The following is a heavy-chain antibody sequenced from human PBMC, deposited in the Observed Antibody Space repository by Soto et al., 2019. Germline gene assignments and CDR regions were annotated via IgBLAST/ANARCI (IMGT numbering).Heavy chain of an antibody. CDR3: AREDGIVGTTSAFDY. J-gene: IGHJ4*02. D-gene: IGHD1-26*01. V-gene: IGHV3-21*01. Sequence: GGSLRLSCAASGFTFSSYSMNWVRQAPGKGLEWVSSINGRSNYIYYADSVKGRFTISRDNAKNSLYLQMNSLRVEDTALYYCAREDGIVGTTSAFDYWGQGTLVTVSS. CDR1: GFTFSSYS. CDR2: INGRSNYI.